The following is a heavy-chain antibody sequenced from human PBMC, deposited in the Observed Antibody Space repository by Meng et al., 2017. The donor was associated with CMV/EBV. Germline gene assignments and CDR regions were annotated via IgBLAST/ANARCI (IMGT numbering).Heavy chain of an antibody. CDR3: AKDLSITTAGSPLDY. J-gene: IGHJ4*02. V-gene: IGHV3-23*01. Sequence: SGFTFSNYAISWVRQAPGKGLERVSTISGSAGTTYYADSVKGRFTISRDNSKNTLSLQMNSLRAEDTAVYYCAKDLSITTAGSPLDYWGQGTLVTVSS. CDR1: GFTFSNYA. CDR2: ISGSAGTT. D-gene: IGHD6-13*01.